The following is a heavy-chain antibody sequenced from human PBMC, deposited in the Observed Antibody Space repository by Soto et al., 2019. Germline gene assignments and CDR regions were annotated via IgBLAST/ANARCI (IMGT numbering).Heavy chain of an antibody. V-gene: IGHV4-39*01. CDR2: IYYSGRT. CDR3: ARQRTTVVTQAYFDH. J-gene: IGHJ4*02. CDR1: GESISSSSYY. D-gene: IGHD2-21*02. Sequence: KPSETLSLTCIVSGESISSSSYYWGWTRQPPGKGLEWIGSIYYSGRTYYNPSFKSRVTISIDTSKNQFSLKLSSVTATDTAVYYCARQRTTVVTQAYFDHWGQGALVTVSS.